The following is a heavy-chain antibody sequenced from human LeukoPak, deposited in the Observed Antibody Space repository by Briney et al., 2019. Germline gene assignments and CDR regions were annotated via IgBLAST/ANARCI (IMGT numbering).Heavy chain of an antibody. J-gene: IGHJ5*02. Sequence: GGSLRLSCAASGFTFSSYGMHWVRQAPGKGLEWVAFIRYDGSNKYYADSVKGRFTISRDNSKNTPYLQMNSLRAEDTAVYYCAKDWYYYGSGSYVFDPWGQGTLVTVSS. CDR1: GFTFSSYG. CDR3: AKDWYYYGSGSYVFDP. D-gene: IGHD3-10*01. CDR2: IRYDGSNK. V-gene: IGHV3-30*02.